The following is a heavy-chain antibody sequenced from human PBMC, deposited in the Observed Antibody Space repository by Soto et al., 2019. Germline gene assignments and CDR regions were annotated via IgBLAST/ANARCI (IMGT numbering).Heavy chain of an antibody. CDR2: IYHSGST. V-gene: IGHV4-30-2*01. CDR3: ARWWMSAPRFDP. Sequence: QLQLQESGSGLVKPSQTLSLTCAVSGGSISSGDYSWSWIRQPPGKGLEWIGYIYHSGSTYYNPSLKMRVTISVDRSKNPVSLKLSSVPAADTAVYYCARWWMSAPRFDPWGQGTLVTVSS. J-gene: IGHJ5*02. CDR1: GGSISSGDYS. D-gene: IGHD2-8*01.